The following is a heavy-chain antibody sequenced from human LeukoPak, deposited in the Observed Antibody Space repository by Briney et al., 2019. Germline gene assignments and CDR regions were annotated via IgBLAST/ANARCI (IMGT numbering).Heavy chain of an antibody. Sequence: PGGSLRLSCAPSGLTFSRYAMSWVRPAPGKGLEWVSAISASGGSTYDADSVKGRFTISRDNSKNTLYLQMNSLRVEDTAVYYCAKEVYYFDTSGLYSFAFDICGQGTMVTVPS. D-gene: IGHD3-22*01. CDR2: ISASGGST. J-gene: IGHJ3*02. CDR1: GLTFSRYA. CDR3: AKEVYYFDTSGLYSFAFDI. V-gene: IGHV3-23*01.